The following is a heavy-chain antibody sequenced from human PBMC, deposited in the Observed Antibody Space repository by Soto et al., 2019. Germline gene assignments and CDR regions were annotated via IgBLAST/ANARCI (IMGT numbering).Heavy chain of an antibody. J-gene: IGHJ6*02. D-gene: IGHD2-15*01. CDR1: GYSFSNFY. CDR2: IDPSSGTT. CDR3: ARGAVVVPNGLIAGMDV. Sequence: GASVTVSCTPSGYSFSNFYVHWVRQAPGQGLEWMGIIDPSSGTTSYTQKFQERVTMTRDTSMSTVYMEVSRLRSEDTAVYYCARGAVVVPNGLIAGMDVWGLGTTVTVSS. V-gene: IGHV1-46*01.